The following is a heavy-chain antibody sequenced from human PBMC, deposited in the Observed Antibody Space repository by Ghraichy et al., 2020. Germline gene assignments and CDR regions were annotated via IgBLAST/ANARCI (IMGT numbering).Heavy chain of an antibody. CDR2: IYYSGRT. CDR3: ARAEGLQGWFDP. V-gene: IGHV4-59*01. Sequence: SQTLSLTCTVSGGSISSYYWSWIRQPPGKGLEWIGYIYYSGRTNYNPSLKSRVTISVDTSKNQFSLKLSSVTAADTAVYYCARAEGLQGWFDPWGQGTLVTVSS. CDR1: GGSISSYY. J-gene: IGHJ5*02.